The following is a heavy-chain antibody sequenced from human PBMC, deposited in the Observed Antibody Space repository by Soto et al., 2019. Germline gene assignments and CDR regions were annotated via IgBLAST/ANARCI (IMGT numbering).Heavy chain of an antibody. CDR1: GGSISGGGYS. CDR3: ASSRGPIYYFDY. Sequence: SETLSRACAVSGGSISGGGYSWSWIRQPPGKGLEWIGYIYHSGSTYYNPSLKSRVTISVDRSKNQFSLKLSSVTAADTAVYYCASSRGPIYYFDYWGQGTLVTVSS. J-gene: IGHJ4*02. CDR2: IYHSGST. V-gene: IGHV4-30-2*01. D-gene: IGHD2-21*01.